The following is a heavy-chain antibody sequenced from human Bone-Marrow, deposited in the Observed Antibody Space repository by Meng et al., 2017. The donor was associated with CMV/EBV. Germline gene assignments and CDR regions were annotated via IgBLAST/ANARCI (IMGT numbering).Heavy chain of an antibody. D-gene: IGHD3-10*01. CDR1: GFTFSRYW. CDR3: ARDGGSYYGSGSYYYYYYYGMDV. Sequence: GESLKISCAASGFTFSRYWMHWVRQAPGKGLVWVSRISNDGSITTYADSVKGRFTISRDNAENTLYLQMNSLRAEDTAVYYCARDGGSYYGSGSYYYYYYYGMDVWGQGNTVTVSS. V-gene: IGHV3-74*01. J-gene: IGHJ6*02. CDR2: ISNDGSIT.